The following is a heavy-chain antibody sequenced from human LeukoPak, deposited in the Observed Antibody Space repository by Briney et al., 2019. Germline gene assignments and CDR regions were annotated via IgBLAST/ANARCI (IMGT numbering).Heavy chain of an antibody. V-gene: IGHV3-48*02. D-gene: IGHD3-10*01. Sequence: PGGSLRLSCAASGFTFSGYSMNWVRQAPGKGLEWVSYIFTSGTTIYYADSVKGRFTISRDNAKNSLYLQMNSLRDEDTAVYYCARILGFTLDYWGQGTLVTVSS. CDR2: IFTSGTTI. J-gene: IGHJ4*02. CDR1: GFTFSGYS. CDR3: ARILGFTLDY.